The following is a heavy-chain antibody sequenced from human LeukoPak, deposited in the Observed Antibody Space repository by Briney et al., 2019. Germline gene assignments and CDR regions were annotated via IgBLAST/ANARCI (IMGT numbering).Heavy chain of an antibody. CDR2: INPNSGGT. Sequence: ASVKVSCKASGYTFTGYYMHWVRQAPGQGLEWMGWINPNSGGTNYAQKFQARVTMTRDTSISTAYMELSRLRFDDTAVYYCARSQRYMTTETTEHFDSWGQGTLVTVSS. CDR3: ARSQRYMTTETTEHFDS. V-gene: IGHV1-2*02. D-gene: IGHD4-17*01. J-gene: IGHJ4*02. CDR1: GYTFTGYY.